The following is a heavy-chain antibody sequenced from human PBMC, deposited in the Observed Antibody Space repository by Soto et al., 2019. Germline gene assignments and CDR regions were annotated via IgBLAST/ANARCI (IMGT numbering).Heavy chain of an antibody. J-gene: IGHJ4*02. CDR1: GGSISSGGYS. CDR2: IYHSGST. CDR3: AAGGGLPRYY. V-gene: IGHV4-30-2*01. D-gene: IGHD5-12*01. Sequence: QLQLQESGSGLVKPSQTLSLTCAVSGGSISSGGYSWSWIRQPPGKGLEWIGYIYHSGSTYYNPSLKRRVTISVDRSKNQSSRKLSSVTAADTAVYYCAAGGGLPRYYWGQGTLVTVSS.